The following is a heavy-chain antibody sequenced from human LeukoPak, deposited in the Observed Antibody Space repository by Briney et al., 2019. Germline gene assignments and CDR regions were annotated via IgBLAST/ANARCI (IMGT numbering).Heavy chain of an antibody. J-gene: IGHJ6*02. CDR3: ARARRGSSLYYYGMDV. D-gene: IGHD6-13*01. Sequence: ASVKVSCKASGYTFTSYGISWVRQAPGQGLEWMGWISAYNGNTNYAQKLQGRVTMTTDTSTSTAYMELRSLRFDDTAVYYCARARRGSSLYYYGMDVWGQGTTVTVSS. CDR2: ISAYNGNT. CDR1: GYTFTSYG. V-gene: IGHV1-18*01.